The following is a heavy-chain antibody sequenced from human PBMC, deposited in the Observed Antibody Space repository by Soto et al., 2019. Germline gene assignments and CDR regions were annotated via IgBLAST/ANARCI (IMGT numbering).Heavy chain of an antibody. V-gene: IGHV1-18*01. CDR3: ASFRTISGAVMSRYYYMDV. J-gene: IGHJ6*03. CDR1: GYTFTSYG. CDR2: ISAYNGNT. Sequence: ASVKVSCKASGYTFTSYGISWVRQAPGQGLEWMGWISAYNGNTNYAQKLQGRVTMTTDTSTSTAYMELRSLRSDDTAVYYCASFRTISGAVMSRYYYMDVWGKGTTVTVSS. D-gene: IGHD3-3*01.